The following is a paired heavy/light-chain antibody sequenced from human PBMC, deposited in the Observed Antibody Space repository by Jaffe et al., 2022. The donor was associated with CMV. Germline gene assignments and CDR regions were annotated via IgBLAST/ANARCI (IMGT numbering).Light chain of an antibody. CDR1: SLRSYY. J-gene: IGLJ3*02. V-gene: IGLV3-19*01. Sequence: SSELTQDPAVSVALGQTVRITCQGDSLRSYYASWYQQKPGQAPVLVIYGKNNRPSGIPDRFSGSSSGNTASLTITGAQAEDEADYYCNSRDSSGNHPRFGGGTKLTVL. CDR2: GKN. CDR3: NSRDSSGNHPR.
Heavy chain of an antibody. CDR3: ARPNRDDTAMVTSWYFDL. V-gene: IGHV4-59*08. Sequence: QVQLQESGPGLVKPSETLSLTCTVSGGSISSYYWSWIRQPPGKGLEWIGYIYYSGSTNYNPSLKSRVTISVDTSKNQFSLKLSSVTAADTAVYYCARPNRDDTAMVTSWYFDLWGRGTLVTVSS. CDR2: IYYSGST. J-gene: IGHJ2*01. CDR1: GGSISSYY. D-gene: IGHD5-18*01.